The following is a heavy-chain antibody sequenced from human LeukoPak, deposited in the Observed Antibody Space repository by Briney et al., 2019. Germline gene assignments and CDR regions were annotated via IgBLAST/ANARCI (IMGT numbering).Heavy chain of an antibody. J-gene: IGHJ5*02. V-gene: IGHV3-15*01. CDR2: IKSKTDGGTT. CDR1: GFTFSNAW. D-gene: IGHD5-18*01. Sequence: GGSLRLSCAASGFTFSNAWMSWVRQAPGKGLEWVGRIKSKTDGGTTDYAAPVKGRFTISRDDSKNTLYLQMNSLKTEDTAVYYCTTDPDTAMVTDGNWYDPWGQGTLVTVSS. CDR3: TTDPDTAMVTDGNWYDP.